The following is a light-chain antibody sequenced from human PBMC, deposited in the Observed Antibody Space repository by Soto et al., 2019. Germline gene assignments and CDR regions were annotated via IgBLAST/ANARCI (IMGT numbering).Light chain of an antibody. J-gene: IGKJ1*01. CDR1: QTISSG. CDR3: QQSYSTTWT. CDR2: AAS. Sequence: SPLTQSPSSMSATLGDRVTITCRASQTISSGLAWYQQKPGKAPKLLVYAASSLQSGVPSRFSGSGSETDFTLTISSLQPEDFATYSCQQSYSTTWTFGQGTKVDIK. V-gene: IGKV1-39*01.